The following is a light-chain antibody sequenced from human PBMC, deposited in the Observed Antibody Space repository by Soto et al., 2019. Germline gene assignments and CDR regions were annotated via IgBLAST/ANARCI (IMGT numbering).Light chain of an antibody. CDR3: QQYDNWPYT. CDR2: GAS. Sequence: EIVMTQSPATLSVSPGERATLSCRASQSVSNTLAWYQQKPGQAPRLLMYGASIRATGIPARFSGGGSGTQFTLTISSLQSEDFAVYYCQQYDNWPYTFGQGTNVDIK. CDR1: QSVSNT. V-gene: IGKV3-15*01. J-gene: IGKJ2*01.